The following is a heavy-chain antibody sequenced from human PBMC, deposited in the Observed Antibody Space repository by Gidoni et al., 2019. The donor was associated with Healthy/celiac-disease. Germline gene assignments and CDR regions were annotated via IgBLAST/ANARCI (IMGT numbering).Heavy chain of an antibody. J-gene: IGHJ4*02. CDR2: IYYSGST. Sequence: QVQLQESGPGLAKPSETLSLTCTVSGGSISSHYWSWIRQPPGKGLEWIGYIYYSGSTNYNPSLKSRVTISVDTSKNQFSLKLSSVTAADTAVYYCARGPHYYGSGSYYPFDYWGQGTLVTVSS. D-gene: IGHD3-10*01. CDR3: ARGPHYYGSGSYYPFDY. CDR1: GGSISSHY. V-gene: IGHV4-59*11.